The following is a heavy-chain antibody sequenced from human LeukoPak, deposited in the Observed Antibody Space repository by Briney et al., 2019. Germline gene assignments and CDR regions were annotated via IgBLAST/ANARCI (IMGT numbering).Heavy chain of an antibody. CDR3: AKGGISLVRGSFDY. CDR1: GFTFSSYA. D-gene: IGHD3-10*01. V-gene: IGHV3-30*04. J-gene: IGHJ4*02. CDR2: ISYDRSNK. Sequence: GGSLRLSCAASGFTFSSYAMHWVRQAPGKGLEWVALISYDRSNKYYTDSVKGRFTISRDNSKNTLYLQMNSLRAEDTALYYCAKGGISLVRGSFDYWGQATLVTVSS.